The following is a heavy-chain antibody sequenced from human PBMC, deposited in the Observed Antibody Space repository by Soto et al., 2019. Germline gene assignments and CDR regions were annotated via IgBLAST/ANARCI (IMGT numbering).Heavy chain of an antibody. CDR1: GYTFTSYY. D-gene: IGHD3-3*01. Sequence: ASVKVSCKASGYTFTSYYMHWVRQAPGQGLEWMGIINPSGGSTSYAQKFQGRVTMTRDTSTSTVYMELSSLRSEDTAVYYCARDHITIFGVVINYYYYGMDVWGQGTPVTVSS. CDR2: INPSGGST. CDR3: ARDHITIFGVVINYYYYGMDV. J-gene: IGHJ6*02. V-gene: IGHV1-46*01.